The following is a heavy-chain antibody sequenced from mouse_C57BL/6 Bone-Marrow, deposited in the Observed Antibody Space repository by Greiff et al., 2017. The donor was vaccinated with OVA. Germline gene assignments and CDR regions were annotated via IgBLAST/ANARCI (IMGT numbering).Heavy chain of an antibody. Sequence: QVQLKQPGAELVRPGSSVKLSCKASGYTFTSYWMDWVKQRPGQGLEWIGNIYPSDSETHYNQKFKDKSTLTVDKSSSTAYMQRSSLTSEDSAVYDCARQGSSGFAYWGQGTRVTVSA. J-gene: IGHJ3*01. V-gene: IGHV1-61*01. CDR3: ARQGSSGFAY. CDR2: IYPSDSET. CDR1: GYTFTSYW. D-gene: IGHD3-2*02.